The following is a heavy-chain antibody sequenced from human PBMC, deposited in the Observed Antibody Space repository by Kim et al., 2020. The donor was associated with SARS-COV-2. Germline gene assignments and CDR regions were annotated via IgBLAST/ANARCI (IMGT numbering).Heavy chain of an antibody. Sequence: QKLQGRVTMTTDTSTSTAYMELRSLRSDDTAMYYCARGATGWSGYYDFDYWGQGTLVTVSS. D-gene: IGHD3-3*01. J-gene: IGHJ4*02. V-gene: IGHV1-18*01. CDR3: ARGATGWSGYYDFDY.